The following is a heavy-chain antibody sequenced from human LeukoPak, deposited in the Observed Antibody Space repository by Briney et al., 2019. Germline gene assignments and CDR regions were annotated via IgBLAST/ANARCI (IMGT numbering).Heavy chain of an antibody. CDR2: ILSSGTT. CDR3: AKDLTYGDGRWEFVP. CDR1: GFSLSGYA. V-gene: IGHV3-23*05. J-gene: IGHJ5*02. D-gene: IGHD4-17*01. Sequence: GSLRLSCVASGFSLSGYAMSWVRQAPGKGPEWVSGILSSGTTYYSDSVKGRFTISRGSSKNTLYLQMNSLRSEDTAIYSCAKDLTYGDGRWEFVPWGQGTLVTVSS.